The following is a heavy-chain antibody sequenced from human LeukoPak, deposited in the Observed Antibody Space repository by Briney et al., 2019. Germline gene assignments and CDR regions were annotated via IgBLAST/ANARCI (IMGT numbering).Heavy chain of an antibody. CDR2: INGDGRNI. J-gene: IGHJ4*02. CDR3: ARSSSAYYYEFDY. CDR1: GFTFSSYW. D-gene: IGHD3-22*01. V-gene: IGHV3-74*01. Sequence: GGSLRLSCVASGFTFSSYWMHWVRQDPRKGLVWVSRINGDGRNINYADSVRGRFTISRDNAKNTLFLQMNTLRVEDTAVYYCARSSSAYYYEFDYWGQGTLVTVSS.